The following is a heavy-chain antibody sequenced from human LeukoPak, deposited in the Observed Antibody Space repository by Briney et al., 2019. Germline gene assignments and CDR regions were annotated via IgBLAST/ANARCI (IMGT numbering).Heavy chain of an antibody. Sequence: GGSLRLSCPASGFTFSDYSMSWVRQAPGKGLEWVSSISSSSDYIYYADSVKGRFTISRDNAGNSLYLQMNSLRAEDTAVYYCARSRSVSNYKGMDVWGQGTTVTVSS. V-gene: IGHV3-21*01. CDR1: GFTFSDYS. J-gene: IGHJ6*02. CDR2: ISSSSDYI. D-gene: IGHD5/OR15-5a*01. CDR3: ARSRSVSNYKGMDV.